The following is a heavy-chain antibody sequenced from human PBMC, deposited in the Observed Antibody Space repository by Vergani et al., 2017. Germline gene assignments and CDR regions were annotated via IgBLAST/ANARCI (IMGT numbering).Heavy chain of an antibody. D-gene: IGHD2-2*02. V-gene: IGHV4-39*01. CDR1: VGSIRTSTYY. CDR2: LYYRGST. Sequence: QLQLQESGPRLVKPAETLSPTCTVPVGSIRTSTYYWGWIRQPPGKGLEWIGSLYYRGSTFYNPSLKSRVTISEDTSKNQFSLKLSSVTAADTAVYYCARHSVPVVPAALLFDFWGQGTLVTVSS. J-gene: IGHJ4*02. CDR3: ARHSVPVVPAALLFDF.